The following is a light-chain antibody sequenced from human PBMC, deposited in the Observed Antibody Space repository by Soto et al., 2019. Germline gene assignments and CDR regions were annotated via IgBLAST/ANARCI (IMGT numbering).Light chain of an antibody. V-gene: IGLV2-23*02. CDR1: SSDVGSYNL. CDR2: EVS. Sequence: QSALTQPASVSGSPGQSITISCTGTSSDVGSYNLVSWYQQHPGKAPKLMIYEVSKRPSGVSHRFSGSKSGNTASLTIPGLQAEDEADYYCCSYAGSSTPLIFGTGTKLTVL. CDR3: CSYAGSSTPLI. J-gene: IGLJ1*01.